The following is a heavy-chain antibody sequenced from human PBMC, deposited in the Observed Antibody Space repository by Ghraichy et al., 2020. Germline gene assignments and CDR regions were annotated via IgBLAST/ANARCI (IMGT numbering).Heavy chain of an antibody. J-gene: IGHJ4*02. CDR1: GFTFSSYA. Sequence: GGSLRLSCVASGFTFSSYAMSWVRQAPGKGLEWVSAISGSGGSTYYADSVKGRFTISRDNSKNTLYLQMNSLRAEDTAVYYCAKARTFSATVTTFDDYWGQGTLVTVSS. V-gene: IGHV3-23*01. D-gene: IGHD4-17*01. CDR2: ISGSGGST. CDR3: AKARTFSATVTTFDDY.